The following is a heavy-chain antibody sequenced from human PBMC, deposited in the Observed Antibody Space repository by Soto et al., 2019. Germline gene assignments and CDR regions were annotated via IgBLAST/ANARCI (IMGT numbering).Heavy chain of an antibody. CDR2: INHSGRT. J-gene: IGHJ4*02. Sequence: QVQLQQWGAGLLKPSETLSLTCAVYGGSFSGYYWSWISQPPGKWLEWIGAINHSGRTNYNPSLKSRVTISVDTSKSPFSLTLRSVAAADTAVYYCARYSAIVVVPDALHAFDYWGQGTLVTVSS. CDR3: ARYSAIVVVPDALHAFDY. D-gene: IGHD2-2*01. CDR1: GGSFSGYY. V-gene: IGHV4-34*01.